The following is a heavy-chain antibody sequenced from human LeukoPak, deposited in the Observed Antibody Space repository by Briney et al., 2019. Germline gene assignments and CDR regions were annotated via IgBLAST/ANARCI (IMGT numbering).Heavy chain of an antibody. CDR3: ARDESTSILWW. CDR2: INPSGGST. D-gene: IGHD2-21*01. CDR1: GYTFINYY. V-gene: IGHV1-46*01. Sequence: ASVKVSCKASGYTFINYYMHWVREAPGQGLEWMGIINPSGGSTSYAQKFQGRVTMTRDTSTSTVYMELSSLRSEDTAVYYCARDESTSILWWWGQGTLVTVSS. J-gene: IGHJ1*01.